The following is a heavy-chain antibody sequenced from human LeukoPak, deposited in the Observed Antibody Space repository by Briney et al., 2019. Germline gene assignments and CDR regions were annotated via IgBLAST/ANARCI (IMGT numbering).Heavy chain of an antibody. J-gene: IGHJ4*02. CDR2: IKPNGSEG. D-gene: IGHD2-15*01. CDR1: GFTFSDYW. CDR3: ARGGSDY. V-gene: IGHV3-7*01. Sequence: GGSLRLSCVASGFTFSDYWMSWVRQAPGKGLEWVANIKPNGSEGFYVDSVKGRFIISRDNAKKSVYLQMNSLRTEETAIYYCARGGSDYWGQGTLVTVSS.